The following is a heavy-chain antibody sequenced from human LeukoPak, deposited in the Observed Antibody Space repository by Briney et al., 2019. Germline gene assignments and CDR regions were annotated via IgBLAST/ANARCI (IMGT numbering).Heavy chain of an antibody. J-gene: IGHJ5*02. V-gene: IGHV3-48*01. CDR3: AKDRVVRGVMSWFDP. CDR2: ITSGSGTI. Sequence: GGSLRLSCAASGFTFSSYSMNWVRQAPGKGLEWLSYITSGSGTIYYTDSVKGRFTISRDNAKNSLYLQMNSLRAEDTAVYYCAKDRVVRGVMSWFDPWGQGTLVTVSS. D-gene: IGHD3-10*01. CDR1: GFTFSSYS.